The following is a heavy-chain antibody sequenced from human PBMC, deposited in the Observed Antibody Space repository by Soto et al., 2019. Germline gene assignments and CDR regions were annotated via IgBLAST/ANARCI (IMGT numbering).Heavy chain of an antibody. CDR1: GFTFSSYA. CDR3: ARVPPLYYDFWSGYYPWYYGMDV. Sequence: GGSLRLSCAASGFTFSSYAMHWVRQAPGKGLEWVSYISSSSSTIYYADSVKGRFTISRDNAKNSLYLQMNSLRDEDTAVYYCARVPPLYYDFWSGYYPWYYGMDVWGQGT. D-gene: IGHD3-3*01. J-gene: IGHJ6*02. CDR2: ISSSSSTI. V-gene: IGHV3-48*02.